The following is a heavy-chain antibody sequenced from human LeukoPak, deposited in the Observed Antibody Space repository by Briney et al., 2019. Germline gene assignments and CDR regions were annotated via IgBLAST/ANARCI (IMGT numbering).Heavy chain of an antibody. CDR2: INHSGST. Sequence: SVTLSLTCAVYGGSFSGYYWSWIRQPPGKGLEWIGEINHSGSTNYNPSLKSRVTISVDTSKNQFSLKLSSVTAADTAVYYCARGLYFDYWGQGTLVTVSS. V-gene: IGHV4-34*01. J-gene: IGHJ4*02. CDR1: GGSFSGYY. CDR3: ARGLYFDY.